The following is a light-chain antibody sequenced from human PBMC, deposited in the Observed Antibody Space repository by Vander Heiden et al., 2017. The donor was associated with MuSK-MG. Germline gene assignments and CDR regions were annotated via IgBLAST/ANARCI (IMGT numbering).Light chain of an antibody. V-gene: IGKV1-9*01. CDR1: QDIGTY. CDR2: SAS. CDR3: QQLNFYPLT. Sequence: IQATQSPSSLSASVGDRVTISCRASQDIGTYLAWYQQKPGEAPKLLIYSASKLRSGVTSRFSGSGSGTDFTLTINSLQPEDFATYFCQQLNFYPLTFGGGTKVEIK. J-gene: IGKJ4*01.